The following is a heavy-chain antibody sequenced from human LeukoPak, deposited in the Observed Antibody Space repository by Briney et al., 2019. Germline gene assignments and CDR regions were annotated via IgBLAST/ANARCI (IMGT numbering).Heavy chain of an antibody. CDR1: GYTFTGYY. Sequence: ASVKVSCKASGYTFTGYYMQWVRQAPGQGLEWMGWINPNSGGTNYAQKFQGRVTMTRHTSISTAHMELSRLRSDDTAVYYCARESVDIVATSFDYWGQGTLVTVSS. J-gene: IGHJ4*02. D-gene: IGHD5-12*01. CDR2: INPNSGGT. CDR3: ARESVDIVATSFDY. V-gene: IGHV1-2*02.